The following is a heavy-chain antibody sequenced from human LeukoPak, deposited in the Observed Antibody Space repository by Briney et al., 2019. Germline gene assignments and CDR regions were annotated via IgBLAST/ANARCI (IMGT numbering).Heavy chain of an antibody. CDR3: AGGSGSFDAFDI. J-gene: IGHJ3*02. V-gene: IGHV3-48*03. Sequence: PGGSLRLSCAVSGFPFSIYEMNWVRQAPGKGLEWVSNIGSSGAAIYYADSVRGRFTISRDNAKNSLYLQMNSLRAEDTAVYYCAGGSGSFDAFDIWGQGTMVTVSS. CDR2: IGSSGAAI. D-gene: IGHD3-10*01. CDR1: GFPFSIYE.